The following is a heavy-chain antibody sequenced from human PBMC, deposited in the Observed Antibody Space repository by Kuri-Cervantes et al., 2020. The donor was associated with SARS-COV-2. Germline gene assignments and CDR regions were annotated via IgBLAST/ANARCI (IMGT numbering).Heavy chain of an antibody. J-gene: IGHJ6*03. Sequence: GGSMRLSCAASGFTISSYAMHGVRQAPGKGLEYVSAISSNGGSTYYANSVKGRFTISRDNSKNTLYLQMGSLRAEDMAVYYCARDRYYYMDVWGKGTMVTVSS. CDR3: ARDRYYYMDV. CDR2: ISSNGGST. V-gene: IGHV3-64*01. CDR1: GFTISSYA.